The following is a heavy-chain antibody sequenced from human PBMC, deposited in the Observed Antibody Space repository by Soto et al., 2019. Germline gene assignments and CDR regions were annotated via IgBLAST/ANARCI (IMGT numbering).Heavy chain of an antibody. J-gene: IGHJ4*02. D-gene: IGHD3-10*01. CDR3: ASEVRGAPHY. V-gene: IGHV4-30-2*01. Sequence: PSETLSLTCAVSGGSISSGGYSWSWIRQPPGKGLEWIGYIYHSGSTYYNPSLKSRVTISVDTSKNQFSLKLSSVTAADTAVYYCASEVRGAPHYWGQGTLVTVSS. CDR2: IYHSGST. CDR1: GGSISSGGYS.